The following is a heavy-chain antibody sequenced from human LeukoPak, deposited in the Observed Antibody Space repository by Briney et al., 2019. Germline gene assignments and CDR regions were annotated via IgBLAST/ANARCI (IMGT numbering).Heavy chain of an antibody. J-gene: IGHJ4*02. CDR3: ARGPPTMVRGVITYYFDY. CDR1: GCGFTSYW. Sequence: GAGLQISLKGAGCGFTSYWIGWGREMPGKGLEWRGIIYPGDSDTRYSPSFQGQVTISADKSISTAYLQWSSLKASDTAMYYCARGPPTMVRGVITYYFDYWGQGTLVTVSS. CDR2: IYPGDSDT. D-gene: IGHD3-10*01. V-gene: IGHV5-51*01.